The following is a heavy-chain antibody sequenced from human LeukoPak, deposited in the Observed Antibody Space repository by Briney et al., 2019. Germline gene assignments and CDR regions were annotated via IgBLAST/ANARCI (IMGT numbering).Heavy chain of an antibody. CDR1: GFTFSSYA. CDR3: ARADIVAGGDY. CDR2: ISYDGSNK. J-gene: IGHJ4*02. Sequence: PGGSLRLSCAASGFTFSSYAMHWVRQAPGKGLEWVAVISYDGSNKYYADSVKGRFTISRDNSKNTLYLQMNSLRAEDTAVYYCARADIVAGGDYWGQGTLVTVSS. V-gene: IGHV3-30-3*01. D-gene: IGHD5-12*01.